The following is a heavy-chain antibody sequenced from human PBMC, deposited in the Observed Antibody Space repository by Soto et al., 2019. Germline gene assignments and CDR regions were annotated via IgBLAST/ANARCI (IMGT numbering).Heavy chain of an antibody. D-gene: IGHD2-2*02. CDR1: GGTFSGYA. Sequence: QVQLVQSGAEVKKPGSSVKVSCKASGGTFSGYAISWVRQAPGQGLEWMGEIIPMFGTSNYAQKFQGRVTIKADESTSTAYMELSSLRSEDTAVYYCARGSCSSTSCYKEYYFDLWGQGPLVPVSS. CDR3: ARGSCSSTSCYKEYYFDL. CDR2: IIPMFGTS. J-gene: IGHJ4*02. V-gene: IGHV1-69*01.